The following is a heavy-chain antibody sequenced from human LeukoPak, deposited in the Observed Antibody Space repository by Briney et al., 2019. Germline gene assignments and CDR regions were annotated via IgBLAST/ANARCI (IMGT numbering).Heavy chain of an antibody. CDR1: GFTFDDYG. CDR3: AKEQQLAQTPIAVAAPFDY. D-gene: IGHD6-19*01. V-gene: IGHV3-23*01. Sequence: GGSLRLSCAASGFTFDDYGMSWVRQAPGKGLEWVSAISGSGGSTYYADSVKGRFTISRDNSKNTLYLQMNSLRAEDTAVYYCAKEQQLAQTPIAVAAPFDYWGQGTLVTVSS. CDR2: ISGSGGST. J-gene: IGHJ4*02.